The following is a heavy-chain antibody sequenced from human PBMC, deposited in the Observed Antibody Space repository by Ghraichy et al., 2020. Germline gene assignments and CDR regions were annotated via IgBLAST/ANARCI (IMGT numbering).Heavy chain of an antibody. J-gene: IGHJ4*02. D-gene: IGHD6-6*01. CDR3: AKGLAAWSRSAFDS. V-gene: IGHV3-23*01. Sequence: GGSLTLSCVASGLTFSTYGMSWVRQAPGKGLEWVSGISDSSGGSTDYADSVKGRFTISRDDAKNTLHLQMNSLRAEDTALYYCAKGLAAWSRSAFDSWGQGTLVTVSS. CDR2: ISDSSGGST. CDR1: GLTFSTYG.